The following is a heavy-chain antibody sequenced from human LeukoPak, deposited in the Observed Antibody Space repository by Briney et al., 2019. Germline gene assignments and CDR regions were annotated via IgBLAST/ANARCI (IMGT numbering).Heavy chain of an antibody. CDR3: TTAYCGGDCYTASFDY. CDR2: IKGKADGGTT. J-gene: IGHJ4*02. Sequence: GGSLRLSCAASGFTFSNAWMSWVRQAPGKGLEWVGRIKGKADGGTTDHAAPVKGRFTISRDDSESTLYLQMNSLKTEDRAVYYCTTAYCGGDCYTASFDYWGQGTLVTVSS. CDR1: GFTFSNAW. D-gene: IGHD2-21*02. V-gene: IGHV3-15*01.